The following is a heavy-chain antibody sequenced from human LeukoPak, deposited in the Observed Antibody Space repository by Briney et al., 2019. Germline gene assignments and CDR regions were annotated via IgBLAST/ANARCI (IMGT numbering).Heavy chain of an antibody. D-gene: IGHD4-17*01. J-gene: IGHJ1*01. CDR2: IYYSGST. V-gene: IGHV4-59*01. CDR1: GGSISSYY. CDR3: ASKRIYGDGYFQH. Sequence: PSETLSLTCTVSGGSISSYYWSWIRQPPGKGLEWIGYIYYSGSTNYNPSLKSRVTISVDTSKNQFSLKLSSVTAADTAVYYCASKRIYGDGYFQHWGRGTRVTVSS.